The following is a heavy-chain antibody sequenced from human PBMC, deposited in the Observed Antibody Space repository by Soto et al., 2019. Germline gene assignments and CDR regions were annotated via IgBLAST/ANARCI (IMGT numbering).Heavy chain of an antibody. CDR1: GGSISRYY. Sequence: QVQLQESGPGLVKPSETLSLTCTVSGGSISRYYWSWIRQPPGKGLEWIGNIYYSGSSNYNPSLKSRVTISVDTSKNQFSLKLSSVTAADTAVYYCARGDYVGMDVWGQGTTVTVSS. CDR3: ARGDYVGMDV. J-gene: IGHJ6*02. V-gene: IGHV4-59*01. CDR2: IYYSGSS.